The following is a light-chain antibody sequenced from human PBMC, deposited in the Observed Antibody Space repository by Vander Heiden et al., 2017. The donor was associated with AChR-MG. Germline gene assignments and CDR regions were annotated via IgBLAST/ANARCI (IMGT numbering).Light chain of an antibody. J-gene: IGKJ1*01. CDR2: DAS. Sequence: PGERATLSCRASQSVSSSLAWYQQKPGQAPRLLIYDASNRATGIPARFSGSGSGTDFTLTISSLEPEDFAVYYCQHRSNWPWTFGQGTKVEV. CDR1: QSVSSS. CDR3: QHRSNWPWT. V-gene: IGKV3-11*01.